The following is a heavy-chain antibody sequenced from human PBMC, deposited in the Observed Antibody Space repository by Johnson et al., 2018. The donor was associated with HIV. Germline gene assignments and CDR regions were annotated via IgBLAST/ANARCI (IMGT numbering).Heavy chain of an antibody. Sequence: VQLVESGGGVVQPGGSLRLSCAASGFTFSSYGMHWVRQAPGKGLEWVSGINWNGGSTGYVDSVKGRFTISRDNAKNSLYLQMNSRRAEATALYYCARGIVVVTRVPGSDAFDIWGQGTMVTVSS. V-gene: IGHV3-20*04. CDR1: GFTFSSYG. CDR2: INWNGGST. D-gene: IGHD3-22*01. CDR3: ARGIVVVTRVPGSDAFDI. J-gene: IGHJ3*02.